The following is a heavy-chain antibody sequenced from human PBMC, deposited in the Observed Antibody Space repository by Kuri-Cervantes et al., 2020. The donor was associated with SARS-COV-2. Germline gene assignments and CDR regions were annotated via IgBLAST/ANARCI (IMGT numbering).Heavy chain of an antibody. V-gene: IGHV3-30*01. CDR1: GFTFRNYA. J-gene: IGHJ6*02. Sequence: GESLKISCVASGFTFRNYAMSWVRQAPGKGLEWVAVISYDGSNKYYADSVKGRFTISRDNSKNTLYLQMNSLRAEDTAVYYCARDLFDSGSPHKPYYYYNGMDVWGQGTTVTVSS. D-gene: IGHD1-26*01. CDR3: ARDLFDSGSPHKPYYYYNGMDV. CDR2: ISYDGSNK.